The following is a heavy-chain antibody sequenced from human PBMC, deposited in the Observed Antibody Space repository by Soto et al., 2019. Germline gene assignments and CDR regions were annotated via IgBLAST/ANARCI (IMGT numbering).Heavy chain of an antibody. V-gene: IGHV3-23*01. CDR2: ISGVDNST. J-gene: IGHJ6*02. Sequence: GGSLILSCPASEFTFSNYAMSWVRQAPGKGLEWVSAISGVDNSTYYADSVKGRFTISRDNSKNTLYLQMSSLRADDTAVYYCAPMGVWGQGTTVTVSS. CDR1: EFTFSNYA. CDR3: APMGV.